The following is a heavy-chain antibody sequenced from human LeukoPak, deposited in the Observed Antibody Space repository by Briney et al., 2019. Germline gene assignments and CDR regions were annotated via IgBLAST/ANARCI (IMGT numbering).Heavy chain of an antibody. CDR1: GGSFSGYY. D-gene: IGHD2-2*02. V-gene: IGHV4-34*01. CDR3: ARDRYCSSTSCYIDY. CDR2: INHSGST. J-gene: IGHJ4*02. Sequence: SETLSLTCAVYGGSFSGYYWSWIRQPPGKGLEWIGEINHSGSTNYNPSLKSRVTISVDTSKNQLSLKLSSVTAADTAVYYCARDRYCSSTSCYIDYWGQGTLVTVSS.